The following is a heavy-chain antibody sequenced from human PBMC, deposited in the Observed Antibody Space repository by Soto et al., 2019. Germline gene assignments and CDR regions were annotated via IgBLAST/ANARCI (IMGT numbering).Heavy chain of an antibody. D-gene: IGHD2-21*02. CDR2: IYNSGST. J-gene: IGHJ4*02. V-gene: IGHV4-30-2*06. Sequence: QLQLQESGSRLVKPSQTLSLTCAVSGGSISRAGYSWSWIRQSPGQGLEWFGYIYNSGSTFYNPYLTSRLTISVDRSTNQLSPQLNSVTAADTAVYYCASSRVVTTYFDSWGQGTLVTVSS. CDR1: GGSISRAGYS. CDR3: ASSRVVTTYFDS.